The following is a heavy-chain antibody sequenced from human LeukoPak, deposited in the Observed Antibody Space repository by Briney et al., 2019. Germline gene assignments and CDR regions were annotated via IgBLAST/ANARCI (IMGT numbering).Heavy chain of an antibody. CDR3: ARVCGSATNYRLCGFDV. D-gene: IGHD3-10*01. Sequence: PSETLSLTCIVSGGSINKYFWNWIRQPAGKGLEWIGRIDSVGTSNYNPSFRGRVTMSVDTSKSHFSLEVTSMTAADTAMYYCARVCGSATNYRLCGFDVWGQGTVVTVSS. CDR2: IDSVGTS. CDR1: GGSINKYF. V-gene: IGHV4-4*07. J-gene: IGHJ3*01.